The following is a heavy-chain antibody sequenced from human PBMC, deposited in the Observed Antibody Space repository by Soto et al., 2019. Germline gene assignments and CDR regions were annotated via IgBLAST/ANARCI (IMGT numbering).Heavy chain of an antibody. CDR2: IWYDGSNK. V-gene: IGHV3-33*01. D-gene: IGHD1-26*01. J-gene: IGHJ4*02. CDR1: GFTFSSYN. CDR3: ATEGGSYHFDY. Sequence: QVQLVESGGGVVQPGRSRRLSCAASGFTFSSYNMHWVRQAPGKGLEWVAAIWYDGSNKYYADSVKGRFTISRDNSKITLYLQMNSLRADDTAVYFCATEGGSYHFDYWGQGTLVTVSS.